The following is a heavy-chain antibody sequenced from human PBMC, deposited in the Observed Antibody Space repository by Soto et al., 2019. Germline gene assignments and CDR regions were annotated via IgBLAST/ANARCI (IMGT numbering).Heavy chain of an antibody. CDR1: GGTFSGYP. D-gene: IGHD5-12*01. CDR2: IIPFFGPA. CDR3: ASKPYEAQYYYYYGMDV. J-gene: IGHJ6*02. V-gene: IGHV1-69*01. Sequence: QVQLVQSGAEVKKPGSSVKVSCKASGGTFSGYPITWVRQALGQGLEWLGGIIPFFGPANYAQKFQGRVPITGSESTSTACMELSSLRSEDTAVYYCASKPYEAQYYYYYGMDVWGQGTTITVSS.